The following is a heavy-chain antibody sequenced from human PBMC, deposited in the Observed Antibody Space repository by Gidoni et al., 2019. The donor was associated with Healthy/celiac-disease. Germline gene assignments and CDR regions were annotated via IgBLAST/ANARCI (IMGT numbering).Heavy chain of an antibody. D-gene: IGHD6-13*01. J-gene: IGHJ4*02. CDR2: ISSSSSYI. CDR3: ARDDSSSWYLDY. Sequence: EVQLVESGGGLVKPGGSLRLSCAASGFTFSSCSMNWVRQAPGKGLEWVTSISSSSSYIYYEDSGKGRFTISRDNAKNSLYLQMNSLRAEDTAVYYCARDDSSSWYLDYWGQGTLVTVSS. CDR1: GFTFSSCS. V-gene: IGHV3-21*01.